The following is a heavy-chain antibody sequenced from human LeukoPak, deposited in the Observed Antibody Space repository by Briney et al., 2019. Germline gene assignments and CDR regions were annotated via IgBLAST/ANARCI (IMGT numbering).Heavy chain of an antibody. V-gene: IGHV4-39*01. D-gene: IGHD3-10*01. CDR3: ARHYGP. J-gene: IGHJ5*02. Sequence: PSETLSLTCTVSGGSIRSSYYYWGWIRQPPGKGLEWSGSIYDSGSTYYNPSLKSRVTISVDTSKNQFSLKLNSVTAADMAVYYRARHYGPWGQGTLVTVSS. CDR1: GGSIRSSYYY. CDR2: IYDSGST.